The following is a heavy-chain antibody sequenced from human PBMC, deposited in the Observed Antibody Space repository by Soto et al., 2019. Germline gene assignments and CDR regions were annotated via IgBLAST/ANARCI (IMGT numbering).Heavy chain of an antibody. D-gene: IGHD3-22*01. Sequence: QVQLQQWGAGLLKPSEPLSLTCAVYGGSFSGYYWSWIRQPPGKGLEWIGEINHSGSTNYNPSLKSRVTISVDTSKNQFSLKLSSVTAADTAVYYCARCGGDSSGYVFDYWGQGTLVTVSS. J-gene: IGHJ4*02. CDR3: ARCGGDSSGYVFDY. V-gene: IGHV4-34*01. CDR2: INHSGST. CDR1: GGSFSGYY.